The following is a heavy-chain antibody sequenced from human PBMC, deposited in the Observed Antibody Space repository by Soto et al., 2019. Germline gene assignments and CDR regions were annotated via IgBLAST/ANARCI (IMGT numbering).Heavy chain of an antibody. CDR1: GGSFSGYY. J-gene: IGHJ6*02. V-gene: IGHV4-34*01. D-gene: IGHD3-10*01. CDR3: ARGPVLWFGELYGYYGMGV. Sequence: PSETLSLTCAVYGGSFSGYYWSWIRQPPGKGLEWIGEINHSGSTNYNPSLKSRVTISVDTSKNQFSLKLSSVTAADTAVYYCARGPVLWFGELYGYYGMGVWGQGTTVTVSS. CDR2: INHSGST.